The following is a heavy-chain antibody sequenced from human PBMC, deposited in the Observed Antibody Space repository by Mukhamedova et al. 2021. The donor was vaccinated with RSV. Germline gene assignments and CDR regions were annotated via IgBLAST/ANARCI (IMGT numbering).Heavy chain of an antibody. CDR3: ARDGYNYYGSSGYYYFDY. V-gene: IGHV3-48*02. D-gene: IGHD3-22*01. Sequence: YISSSSSYIYYAGSVKGRFTISRDNAKNSLYLQINSLRDEDTAVYYCARDGYNYYGSSGYYYFDYWGQGTLVAVSS. J-gene: IGHJ4*02. CDR2: ISSSSSYI.